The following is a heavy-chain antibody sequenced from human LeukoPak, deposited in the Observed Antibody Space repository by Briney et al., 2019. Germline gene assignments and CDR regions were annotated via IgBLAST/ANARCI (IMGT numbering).Heavy chain of an antibody. CDR2: IKSKSDGGTT. Sequence: PGGSLRLSCGASGFKFRDVWMSWVRQAPGRGLEWLGRIKSKSDGGTTDYVAPVKGRFTISRDDSKNTVSLPMNSLKTEDTAVYYCTTDPRHWGQGTLVTVSS. J-gene: IGHJ4*02. CDR1: GFKFRDVW. V-gene: IGHV3-15*01. CDR3: TTDPRH.